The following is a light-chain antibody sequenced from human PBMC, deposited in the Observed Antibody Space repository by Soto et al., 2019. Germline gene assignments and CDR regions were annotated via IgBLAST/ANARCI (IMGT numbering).Light chain of an antibody. V-gene: IGKV3-20*01. J-gene: IGKJ5*01. Sequence: EIVLTQSPGTLSLSPGERATLSCRASQSISSNYVAWYQQKPGQAPRLLIYDASSRATGIPNRFSGSGSGTDFTLTITRLEPEDSAVYYCQQYGSSITFGQGTRLEIK. CDR3: QQYGSSIT. CDR1: QSISSNY. CDR2: DAS.